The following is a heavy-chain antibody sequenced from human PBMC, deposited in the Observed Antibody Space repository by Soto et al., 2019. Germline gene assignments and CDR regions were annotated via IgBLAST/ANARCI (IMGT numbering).Heavy chain of an antibody. D-gene: IGHD6-6*01. CDR3: ARFIAARTGGDYYYGMDV. Sequence: GDSLKISCKGSGYSFTSYWIGWVHQMPGKGLEKIGIIYPGDSDNRYSPTFQGQVTISAYKSISTAYLKWSSLKASVTAMYYCARFIAARTGGDYYYGMDVWGQGTTVTVSS. J-gene: IGHJ6*02. CDR1: GYSFTSYW. CDR2: IYPGDSDN. V-gene: IGHV5-51*07.